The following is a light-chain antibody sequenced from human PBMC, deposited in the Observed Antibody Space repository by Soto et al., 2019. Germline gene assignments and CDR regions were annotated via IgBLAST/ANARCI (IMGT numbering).Light chain of an antibody. CDR1: QNIERW. Sequence: DIQMTQSPSTVSASVGDRVSLTCRASQNIERWQAWYQQKPGKAPKLLLYDVSTLERGVPSRFSGSGSATEFTRTISDLQPDEFATYYCQQYQSDTWTFGQGTKVEVK. CDR2: DVS. V-gene: IGKV1-5*01. CDR3: QQYQSDTWT. J-gene: IGKJ1*01.